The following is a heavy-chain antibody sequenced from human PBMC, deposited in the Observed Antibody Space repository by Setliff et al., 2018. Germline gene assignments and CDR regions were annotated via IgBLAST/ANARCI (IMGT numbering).Heavy chain of an antibody. CDR1: GFTFGSTA. Sequence: PGGSLRLSCAASGFTFGSTAMHWVRQAPGKGLEWVALITFDGSNKYYTDSVKGRFTISRDNARNSLSLQMNSLRTEDTAVFYCVPGRGSWGQGALVTVSS. J-gene: IGHJ5*02. D-gene: IGHD6-25*01. V-gene: IGHV3-30-3*01. CDR3: VPGRGS. CDR2: ITFDGSNK.